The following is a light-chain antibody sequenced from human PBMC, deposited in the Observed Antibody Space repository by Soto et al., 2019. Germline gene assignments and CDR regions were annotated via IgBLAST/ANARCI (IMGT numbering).Light chain of an antibody. V-gene: IGLV1-40*01. Sequence: QSVLTQPPSVSGAPGQRVTISCTGSSSNIGAGYDVHWYQQLPGTAPKLLIYGNSNRPSGVPDRFSGSKSGTSASPAITGLQAEDEADYYCQSYDRSLSAPYVFGTGTKVTVL. J-gene: IGLJ1*01. CDR2: GNS. CDR3: QSYDRSLSAPYV. CDR1: SSNIGAGYD.